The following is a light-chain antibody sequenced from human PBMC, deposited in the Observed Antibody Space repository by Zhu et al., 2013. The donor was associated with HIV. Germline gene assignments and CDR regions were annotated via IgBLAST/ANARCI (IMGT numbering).Light chain of an antibody. J-gene: IGKJ4*01. CDR1: QSVDSHY. CDR2: GAS. V-gene: IGKV3-20*01. CDR3: QQFGGSPGLT. Sequence: EIVLTQSPGTLSLSPGQRASLSCRASQSVDSHYLAWYQQKPGQAPRLLIYGASNRPTGIPDKFSGGGSGTHFTLTINRLEPEDFAVYYCQQFGGSPGLTFGGGTKVEIK.